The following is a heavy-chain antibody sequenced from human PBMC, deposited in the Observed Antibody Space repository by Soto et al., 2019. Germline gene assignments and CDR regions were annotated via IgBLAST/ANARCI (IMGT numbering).Heavy chain of an antibody. Sequence: GTLSLTCTVSGGSVSSGSYYWSWIRQTPGKGLEWIGYIYYSGSTNYNPSLKSRVTISVDTSKNRFSLKLSSVTAADTAVYYCARGITYYYGSGSPLVDYWGQGTLVTVSS. CDR3: ARGITYYYGSGSPLVDY. CDR1: GGSVSSGSYY. D-gene: IGHD3-10*01. J-gene: IGHJ4*02. CDR2: IYYSGST. V-gene: IGHV4-61*01.